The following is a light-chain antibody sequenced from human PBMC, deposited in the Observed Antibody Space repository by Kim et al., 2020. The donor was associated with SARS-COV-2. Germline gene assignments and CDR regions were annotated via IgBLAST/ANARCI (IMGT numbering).Light chain of an antibody. CDR1: SLRSYY. J-gene: IGLJ2*01. CDR3: NSRDSNDNVV. V-gene: IGLV3-19*01. CDR2: GKN. Sequence: VALGQTVRISCQGDSLRSYYAIWYQQKPGQAPIVFIYGKNNRPSGIPDRFSGSSSGNTASLTITGTQAGDEADYYCNSRDSNDNVVFGGGTQLTVL.